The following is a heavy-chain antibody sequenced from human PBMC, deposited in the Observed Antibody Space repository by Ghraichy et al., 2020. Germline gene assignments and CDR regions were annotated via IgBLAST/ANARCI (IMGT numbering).Heavy chain of an antibody. CDR2: VRRDGSNT. V-gene: IGHV3-33*01. CDR1: GISFSTFG. J-gene: IGHJ4*02. Sequence: LSLTCAASGISFSTFGMHWVRQAPGKGLEWVAVVRRDGSNTYYGDSVKGRFTISRDNSKNTLYLQMNSLRAEDTAVYYCARDGVGATTFFGYFDYWGQGTLVTVSS. D-gene: IGHD1-26*01. CDR3: ARDGVGATTFFGYFDY.